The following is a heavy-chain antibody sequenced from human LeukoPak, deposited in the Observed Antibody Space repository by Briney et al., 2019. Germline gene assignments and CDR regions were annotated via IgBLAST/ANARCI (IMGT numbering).Heavy chain of an antibody. CDR2: ISGSGGST. D-gene: IGHD3-3*01. J-gene: IGHJ3*02. V-gene: IGHV3-23*01. Sequence: GGSLRLSCAASGFTFSSYAMSWVRQAPGKGLEWVSAISGSGGSTYYADSVKGRFTISRDNSKNTLYLQMNSLRAEDTAVYYCAPTDRITIFVGRNDAFDIWGQGTMVTVSS. CDR3: APTDRITIFVGRNDAFDI. CDR1: GFTFSSYA.